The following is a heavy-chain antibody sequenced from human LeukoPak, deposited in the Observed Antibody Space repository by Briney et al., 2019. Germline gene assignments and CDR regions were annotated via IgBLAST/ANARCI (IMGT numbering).Heavy chain of an antibody. CDR2: IRYDGSNK. D-gene: IGHD6-13*01. Sequence: HPGGSLRLSCAASGFTFSSYGMHWVRQAPGKGLEWVAFIRYDGSNKYYADSVKGRFTISRDNSKNTLYLQMNSLRAEDTAVHYCAKDIGYSSSWHDYWGQGTLVTVSS. CDR3: AKDIGYSSSWHDY. J-gene: IGHJ4*02. V-gene: IGHV3-30*02. CDR1: GFTFSSYG.